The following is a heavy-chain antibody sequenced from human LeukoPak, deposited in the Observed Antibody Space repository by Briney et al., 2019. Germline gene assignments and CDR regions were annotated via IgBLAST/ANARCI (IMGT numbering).Heavy chain of an antibody. CDR3: ARETSYDFWSGYYPYYYYMDV. CDR2: IKEDGSDK. CDR1: GFTFSNAW. J-gene: IGHJ6*03. Sequence: GGSLRLSCAASGFTFSNAWMNWVRQAPGKGLEWVANIKEDGSDKYYVDSVKGRFTISRDNAKNSLYLQMNSLRAEDTAVYYCARETSYDFWSGYYPYYYYMDVWGKGTTVTVSS. V-gene: IGHV3-7*01. D-gene: IGHD3-3*01.